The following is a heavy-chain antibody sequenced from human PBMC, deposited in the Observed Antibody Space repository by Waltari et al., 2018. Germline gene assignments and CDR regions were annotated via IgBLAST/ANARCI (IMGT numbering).Heavy chain of an antibody. CDR2: ISWNSGSI. CDR1: GFTFDDYA. V-gene: IGHV3-9*01. Sequence: EVQLVESGGGLVQPGRSLRLSCAASGFTFDDYAMHWVRQAPGKGLEWVSGISWNSGSIGYADSVKGRFTISRDNAKNSLYLQMNSLRAEDTALYYCARRGLDYYGMDVWGQGTTVTVSS. CDR3: ARRGLDYYGMDV. D-gene: IGHD2-21*01. J-gene: IGHJ6*02.